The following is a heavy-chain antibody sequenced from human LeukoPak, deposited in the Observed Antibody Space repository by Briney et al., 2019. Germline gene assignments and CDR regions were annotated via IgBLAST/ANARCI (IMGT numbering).Heavy chain of an antibody. D-gene: IGHD1-7*01. J-gene: IGHJ5*02. CDR2: INTDNGNT. Sequence: VASVKVSCKGSGYTFISHGISWVRQAPGQGLEWMGWINTDNGNTNYAQKVQDRVTMTTDTSTNTAFMELRSLRSDDTAVYYCAREVSDGGNYWFDPWGQGTLVTVSS. CDR1: GYTFISHG. CDR3: AREVSDGGNYWFDP. V-gene: IGHV1-18*01.